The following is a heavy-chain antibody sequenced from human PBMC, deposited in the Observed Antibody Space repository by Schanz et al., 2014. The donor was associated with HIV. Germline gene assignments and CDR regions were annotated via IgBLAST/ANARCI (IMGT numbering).Heavy chain of an antibody. CDR3: AKGLGVHQLLGDGMDV. CDR2: ISYDGSIK. V-gene: IGHV3-30*18. Sequence: QMQLVESGGGVVQPGGSLRLSCAASGFTFNTYGMHWVRQAPGKGLEWVAVISYDGSIKYYADSVKGRFTISRDNSRNTLYIEINSLRPQDTAVFSCAKGLGVHQLLGDGMDVWGQGTTVTVSS. J-gene: IGHJ6*02. D-gene: IGHD1-26*01. CDR1: GFTFNTYG.